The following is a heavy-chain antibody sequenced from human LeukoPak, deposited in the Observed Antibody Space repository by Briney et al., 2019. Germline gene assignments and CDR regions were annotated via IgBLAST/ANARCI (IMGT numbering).Heavy chain of an antibody. CDR3: ANFADKLYYFDY. CDR1: GFTFSSYA. D-gene: IGHD1-7*01. J-gene: IGHJ4*02. CDR2: ISGSGGST. Sequence: GGSLSLSCAASGFTFSSYAMSWVRRAPGKGLEWVSAISGSGGSTYYAESVKGRFIISRDNSKNTLYLQMNSLRAEDTAVYYSANFADKLYYFDYWGQGTLVTVSS. V-gene: IGHV3-23*01.